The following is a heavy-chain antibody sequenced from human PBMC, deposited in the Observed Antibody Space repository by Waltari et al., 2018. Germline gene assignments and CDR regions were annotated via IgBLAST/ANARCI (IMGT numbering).Heavy chain of an antibody. J-gene: IGHJ4*02. D-gene: IGHD3-10*01. CDR3: VRGGLLWFGESADY. CDR1: GYTFTSDA. Sequence: QVQLVQSGAEVKKPGASVKVSCKASGYTFTSDAIYWVRQAPGQRLEWMGWINAGNGNTKYSQKLQGRVTITRDTSASTAYMELSSLRFEDTAVYYCVRGGLLWFGESADYWGQGTLVIVSS. CDR2: INAGNGNT. V-gene: IGHV1-3*01.